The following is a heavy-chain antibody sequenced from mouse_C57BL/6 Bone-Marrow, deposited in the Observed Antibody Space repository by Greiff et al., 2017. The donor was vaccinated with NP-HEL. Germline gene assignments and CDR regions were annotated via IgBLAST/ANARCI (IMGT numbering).Heavy chain of an antibody. CDR1: GYSITSGYY. V-gene: IGHV3-6*01. D-gene: IGHD1-1*01. CDR3: ARDGATVVAHWYFDV. Sequence: DVKLQESGPGLVKPSQSLSLTCSVTGYSITSGYYWNWIRQFPGNKLEWMGYISYDGSNNYNPSLKNRISITRDTSKNQFFLKLNSVTTEDTATYYCARDGATVVAHWYFDVWGTGTTVTVSS. J-gene: IGHJ1*03. CDR2: ISYDGSN.